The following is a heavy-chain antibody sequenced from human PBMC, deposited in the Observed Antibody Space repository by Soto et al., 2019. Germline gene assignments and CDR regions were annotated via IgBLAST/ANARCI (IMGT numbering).Heavy chain of an antibody. J-gene: IGHJ4*01. CDR3: ARRIYESSGYYSNFGY. CDR2: IYPGDSDT. V-gene: IGHV5-51*01. CDR1: GYSFTSYW. Sequence: GESLKISCKACGYSFTSYWIGWVRQMTGKGLEWMGIIYPGDSDTRYSPSFQVQLTISADKSISTAYLQWSSLRASDTAMYYCARRIYESSGYYSNFGYW. D-gene: IGHD3-22*01.